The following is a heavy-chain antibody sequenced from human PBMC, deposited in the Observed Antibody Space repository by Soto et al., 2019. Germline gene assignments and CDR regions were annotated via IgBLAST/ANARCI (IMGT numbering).Heavy chain of an antibody. CDR1: GGSFSGSY. CDR2: INLGGSA. J-gene: IGHJ5*02. D-gene: IGHD2-15*01. V-gene: IGHV4-34*01. Sequence: QVQLQQWGAGLLKPSETLSLTCAVYGGSFSGSYWSWIRQPPGKRLEWIGEINLGGSANYNPSLKSRVTISVDTSNNQFSLKLSSVTAADTAVYYCARARAAPRVLHKWFDPWGQGTLVTVSS. CDR3: ARARAAPRVLHKWFDP.